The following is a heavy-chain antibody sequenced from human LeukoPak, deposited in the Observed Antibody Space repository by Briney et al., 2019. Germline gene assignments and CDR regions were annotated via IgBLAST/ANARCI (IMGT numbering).Heavy chain of an antibody. CDR1: GFTFSSYA. Sequence: GGSLRLSCAASGFTFSSYAMSWVRQAPGRGLGWVSAISGRGSTTYYADSVKGRFTISRDNSKNTLYLQMNSLRAEDTAVYHCAKDRKVFELWGRGTLVTVSS. CDR3: AKDRKVFEL. CDR2: ISGRGSTT. V-gene: IGHV3-23*01. J-gene: IGHJ2*01.